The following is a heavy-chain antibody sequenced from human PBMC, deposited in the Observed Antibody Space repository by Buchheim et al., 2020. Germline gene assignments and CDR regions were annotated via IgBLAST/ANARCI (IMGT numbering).Heavy chain of an antibody. CDR2: ISYDGSNK. V-gene: IGHV3-30*01. CDR3: ARDSDDFWSGYYTDYYYYGMDV. Sequence: QVQLVESGGDVVQPGRSLRLSCAASGFTFSSYAMHWVRQAPGKGLEWVAVISYDGSNKYYADSVKGRFTISRDNSKNTLYLQMNSLRAEDTAVYYCARDSDDFWSGYYTDYYYYGMDVWGQGTT. D-gene: IGHD3-3*01. J-gene: IGHJ6*02. CDR1: GFTFSSYA.